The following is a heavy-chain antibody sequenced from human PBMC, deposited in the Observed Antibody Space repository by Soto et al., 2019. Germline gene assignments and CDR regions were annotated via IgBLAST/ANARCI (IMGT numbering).Heavy chain of an antibody. CDR3: PTDCGGTRWIDF. J-gene: IGHJ4*01. D-gene: IGHD4-17*01. CDR1: GFTFDDYA. Sequence: EVQLVESGGGLVQPGRSLRLSCAASGFTFDDYAMHWVRQAPGKGLEWVSGISYDSGAIGYAGSVKGRFTISRDNARNSLFIQFTSLIADDTAFYYCPTDCGGTRWIDFWGLGTLVTVSS. V-gene: IGHV3-9*01. CDR2: ISYDSGAI.